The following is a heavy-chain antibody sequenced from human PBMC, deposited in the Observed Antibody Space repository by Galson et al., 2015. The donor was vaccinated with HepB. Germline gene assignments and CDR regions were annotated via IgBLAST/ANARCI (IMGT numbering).Heavy chain of an antibody. CDR3: ARDMVRGVPPSGGYYYYGMDV. CDR2: INSDGSST. CDR1: GFTFSRYS. Sequence: SLRLSCAASGFTFSRYSMNWVRQAPGKGLEWVSRINSDGSSTSYADSVKGRFTISRDNAKNTLYLQMNSLRAEDTAVYYCARDMVRGVPPSGGYYYYGMDVWGQGTTVTVSS. V-gene: IGHV3-74*01. D-gene: IGHD3-10*01. J-gene: IGHJ6*02.